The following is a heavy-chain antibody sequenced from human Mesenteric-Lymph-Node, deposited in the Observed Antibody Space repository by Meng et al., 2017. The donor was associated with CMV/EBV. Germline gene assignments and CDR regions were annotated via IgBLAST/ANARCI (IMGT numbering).Heavy chain of an antibody. V-gene: IGHV3-74*01. Sequence: GESLKISCAASGFTFSDYWMFWVRQAPGKGLVWVSRIKGDGSITTYADSVKGRFSISRDNSKNTLFLQMNRLRAEDTGVYYCVRDVGQPGEGNTWYKWYDPWGQGTLVTVSS. D-gene: IGHD6-13*01. CDR3: VRDVGQPGEGNTWYKWYDP. CDR2: IKGDGSIT. CDR1: GFTFSDYW. J-gene: IGHJ5*02.